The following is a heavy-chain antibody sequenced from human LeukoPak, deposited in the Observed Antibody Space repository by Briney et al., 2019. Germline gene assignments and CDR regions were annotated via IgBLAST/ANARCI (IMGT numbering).Heavy chain of an antibody. CDR1: GITLSNYG. CDR3: AKRGVVIRVFLVGFHKEAYYFDS. Sequence: GGSLRLSCAVSGITLSNYGMSWVRQAPGKGLEWVAGLSGSGGGTNYADSVQGRFTISRDNPKNTLYLQINSLRAEDTAVYFCAKRGVVIRVFLVGFHKEAYYFDSWGQGALVTVSS. CDR2: LSGSGGGT. J-gene: IGHJ4*02. V-gene: IGHV3-23*01. D-gene: IGHD3-10*01.